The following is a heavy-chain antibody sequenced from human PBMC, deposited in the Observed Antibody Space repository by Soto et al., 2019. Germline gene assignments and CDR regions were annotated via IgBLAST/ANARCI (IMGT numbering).Heavy chain of an antibody. Sequence: GGSLRLSCAASGSTFDDYAMHWVRQAPGKGLEWVSGISWNSGTIVYADSVKGRFTISRDNAKNSLYLQMNSLRGEDTALYYCAKDMRGGSSSSRYYYGLDVWGQGTTVTVSS. CDR2: ISWNSGTI. CDR3: AKDMRGGSSSSRYYYGLDV. J-gene: IGHJ6*02. V-gene: IGHV3-9*01. CDR1: GSTFDDYA. D-gene: IGHD6-13*01.